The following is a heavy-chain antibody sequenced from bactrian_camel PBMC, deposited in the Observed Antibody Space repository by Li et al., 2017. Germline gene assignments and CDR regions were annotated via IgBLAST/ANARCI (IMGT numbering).Heavy chain of an antibody. Sequence: DVQLVESGGGLVQPGGSLRLSCAASGFTFSSYAMGWFRQAPGKEREGVSCISWSGVSTSYADSVKGRFTISRDNAKNTLYLQMNSLQPEDTAMYYCAAETTALCGYCSGSWWSPMKYNYWGQGTQVTVS. CDR1: GFTFSSYA. CDR3: AAETTALCGYCSGSWWSPMKYNY. J-gene: IGHJ4*01. V-gene: IGHV3S42*01. D-gene: IGHD3*01. CDR2: ISWSGVST.